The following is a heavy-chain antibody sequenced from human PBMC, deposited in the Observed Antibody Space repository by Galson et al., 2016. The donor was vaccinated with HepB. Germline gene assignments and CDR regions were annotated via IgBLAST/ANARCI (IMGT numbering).Heavy chain of an antibody. CDR1: GDSITNDAYY. V-gene: IGHV4-31*03. Sequence: TLSLTCSVSGDSITNDAYYYWTWIRHHPGKGLEWIGYISAGGNTDYNPSLRSRVSISADTSKNQFSLKLSSVTAADTAVYYCARDRLAAAASWVAFDLWGQGTMVTVSS. D-gene: IGHD6-13*01. J-gene: IGHJ3*01. CDR2: ISAGGNT. CDR3: ARDRLAAAASWVAFDL.